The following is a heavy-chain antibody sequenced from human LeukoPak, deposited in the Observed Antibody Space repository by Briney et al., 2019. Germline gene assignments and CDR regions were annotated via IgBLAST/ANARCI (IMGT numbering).Heavy chain of an antibody. CDR2: IYHSGST. V-gene: IGHV4-30-2*01. CDR3: AREGLIPAADAFDI. CDR1: GGSISSGGYY. Sequence: SQTLSLTCTVSGGSISSGGYYWSWIRQPPGKGLEWIGYIYHSGSTYYNPSLKSRVTISVDRSKNQFSLKLSSVTAADTAVYYCAREGLIPAADAFDIWGQGTMVTVSS. D-gene: IGHD2-2*01. J-gene: IGHJ3*02.